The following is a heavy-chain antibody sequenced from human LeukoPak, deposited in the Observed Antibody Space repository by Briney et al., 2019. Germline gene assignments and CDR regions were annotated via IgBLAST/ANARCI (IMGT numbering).Heavy chain of an antibody. J-gene: IGHJ4*02. V-gene: IGHV4-39*01. Sequence: KTSETLSLTCTVSGGSISSSSYYWGWIRQPPGKGLEWIGSIYYSGSTYYNPSLKSRVTISVDTSKNQFSLKLSSVTAADTAVYYCARQRYDFWSGYIDYWGQGTLVTVSS. D-gene: IGHD3-3*01. CDR2: IYYSGST. CDR1: GGSISSSSYY. CDR3: ARQRYDFWSGYIDY.